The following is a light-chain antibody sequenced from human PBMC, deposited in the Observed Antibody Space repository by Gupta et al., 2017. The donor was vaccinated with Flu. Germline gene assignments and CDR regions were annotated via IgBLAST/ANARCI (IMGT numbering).Light chain of an antibody. Sequence: VGDRVTITCRETHGITNWLAWYQQKPGKAPKLLIYQASTLEIGVPSRFSGTESGTDFIFTISSLQPDAFATYYCQEYNPWAFGQGTKV. CDR3: QEYNPWA. CDR1: HGITNW. V-gene: IGKV1-5*03. J-gene: IGKJ1*01. CDR2: QAS.